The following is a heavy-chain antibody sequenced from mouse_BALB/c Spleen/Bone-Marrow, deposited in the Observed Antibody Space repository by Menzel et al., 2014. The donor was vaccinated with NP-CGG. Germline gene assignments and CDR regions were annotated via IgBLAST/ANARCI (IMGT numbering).Heavy chain of an antibody. J-gene: IGHJ3*01. CDR2: IDPANGNT. Sequence: VQLKESGAELVKPGASVKLSCTASGLNIKDTYMHWVKQRPEQGLEWIGRIDPANGNTKYDPKFQGKATITADTSSNTAYLQLSSLTSEDTAVYYCAGDGAYWGQGTLVTVSA. CDR3: AGDGAY. D-gene: IGHD3-3*01. V-gene: IGHV14-3*02. CDR1: GLNIKDTY.